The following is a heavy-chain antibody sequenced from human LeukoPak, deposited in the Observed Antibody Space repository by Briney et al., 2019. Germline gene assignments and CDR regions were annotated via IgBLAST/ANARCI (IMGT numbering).Heavy chain of an antibody. V-gene: IGHV3-21*01. CDR1: GFTFSSYN. J-gene: IGHJ6*03. CDR3: ARDPYSGSYGDYYYYYMDA. CDR2: ITSSSGYI. Sequence: GGSLRLSCAASGFTFSSYNMNWVRQAPGKGLEWVSSITSSSGYIYYADSVKGRFTISRDNAKNSLYLQMNSLRAEDTAVYYCARDPYSGSYGDYYYYYMDAWGKGTTVTISS. D-gene: IGHD1-26*01.